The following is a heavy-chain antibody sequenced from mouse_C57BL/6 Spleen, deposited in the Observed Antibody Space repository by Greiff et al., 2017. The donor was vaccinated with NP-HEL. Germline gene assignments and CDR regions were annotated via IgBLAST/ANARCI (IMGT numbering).Heavy chain of an antibody. CDR2: IYPGDGDT. CDR1: GYAFSSYW. CDR3: ARGDGLSSAMDY. V-gene: IGHV1-80*01. D-gene: IGHD2-3*01. J-gene: IGHJ4*01. Sequence: QVHVKQSGAELVKPGASVKISCKASGYAFSSYWMNWVKQRPGKGLEWIGQIYPGDGDTNYNGKFKGKATLTADKSSSTAYMQLSSLTSEDSAVYFCARGDGLSSAMDYWGQGTSVTVSS.